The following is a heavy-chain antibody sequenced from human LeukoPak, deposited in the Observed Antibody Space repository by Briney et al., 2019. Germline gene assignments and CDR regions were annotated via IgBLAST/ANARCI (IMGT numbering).Heavy chain of an antibody. Sequence: SETLSLTYTVSGGSISIYYWSWIRQPPGKGLEWIGYIYYSGSTNYNPSLKSRVTISVDTSKNQFSLKLSSVTAADTAVYYCASGDSGYDFFDYWGQGTLVTVSS. CDR1: GGSISIYY. J-gene: IGHJ4*02. D-gene: IGHD5-12*01. V-gene: IGHV4-59*08. CDR2: IYYSGST. CDR3: ASGDSGYDFFDY.